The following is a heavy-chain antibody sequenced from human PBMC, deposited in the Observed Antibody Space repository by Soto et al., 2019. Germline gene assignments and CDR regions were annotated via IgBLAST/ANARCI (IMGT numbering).Heavy chain of an antibody. CDR2: INPNGGGT. V-gene: IGHV1-2*02. Sequence: ASVKVSCKVSGYTFSDYYIIWVRQATGQGLQWMGWINPNGGGTNFAQKFQGRVTITRDTSISTAYMELSRLRSDNTAVYYCARDQYFYYTHDSPLYYGDFPGKGTLVTVFS. CDR1: GYTFSDYY. J-gene: IGHJ4*02. D-gene: IGHD3-22*01. CDR3: ARDQYFYYTHDSPLYYGDF.